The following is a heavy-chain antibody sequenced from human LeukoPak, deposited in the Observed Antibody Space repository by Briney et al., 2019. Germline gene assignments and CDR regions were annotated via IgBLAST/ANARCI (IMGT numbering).Heavy chain of an antibody. J-gene: IGHJ5*02. CDR2: MNPNSGNT. CDR3: ARGQRVYEAINWFDP. D-gene: IGHD6-13*01. CDR1: GYTFTSYD. V-gene: IGHV1-8*01. Sequence: ASVKVSCKASGYTFTSYDINWVRQATGQGLEWMGWMNPNSGNTGYAQQFQGRVTMTRNTSISTAYMELTSLRSEDTAVYYCARGQRVYEAINWFDPWGQGTLVTVSS.